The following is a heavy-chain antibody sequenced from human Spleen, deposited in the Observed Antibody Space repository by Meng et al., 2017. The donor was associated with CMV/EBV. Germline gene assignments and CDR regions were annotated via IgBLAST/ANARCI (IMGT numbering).Heavy chain of an antibody. V-gene: IGHV4-34*01. CDR1: GGSFSGYY. Sequence: QVQLQQWGAGLLKPSETRSLTCAVYGGSFSGYYWSWIRQPPGKGLEWIGEINHSGSTNYNPSLKSRVTISVDTSKNQFSLKLSSVTAADTAVYYCARWVWWSGWSLDYWGQGTLVTVSS. D-gene: IGHD6-19*01. CDR3: ARWVWWSGWSLDY. J-gene: IGHJ4*02. CDR2: INHSGST.